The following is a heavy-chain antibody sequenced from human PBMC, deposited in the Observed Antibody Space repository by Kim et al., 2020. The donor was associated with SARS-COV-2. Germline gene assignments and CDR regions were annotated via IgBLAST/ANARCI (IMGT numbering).Heavy chain of an antibody. J-gene: IGHJ6*02. D-gene: IGHD1-26*01. CDR3: ARPVGYYYYGMDV. Sequence: YHPSLQSRVTISVDTSKNQFSLKLSSVTAADTAVYYCARPVGYYYYGMDVWGQGTTVTVSS. V-gene: IGHV4-34*01.